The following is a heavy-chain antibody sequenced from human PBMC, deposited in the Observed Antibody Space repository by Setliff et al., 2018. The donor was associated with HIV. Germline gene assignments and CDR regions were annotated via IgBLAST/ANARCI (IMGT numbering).Heavy chain of an antibody. CDR1: GFIFSSYA. V-gene: IGHV3-30*01. Sequence: GGSLRLSCAASGFIFSSYAMHWVRQAPGKGLEWVAVMSYDGNNKYYADSVKGRFTISRDNSKNTLFLQMNSLRPEDTAVYFCARSDSANWYVDYWGQGTLVTVSS. D-gene: IGHD1-1*01. J-gene: IGHJ4*02. CDR3: ARSDSANWYVDY. CDR2: MSYDGNNK.